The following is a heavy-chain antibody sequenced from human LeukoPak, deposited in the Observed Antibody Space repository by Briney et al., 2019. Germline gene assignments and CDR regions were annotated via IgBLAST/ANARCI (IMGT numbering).Heavy chain of an antibody. D-gene: IGHD3-10*01. CDR2: INHSGST. CDR3: ASPIYYYGSGSFAY. CDR1: GGSFSGYY. V-gene: IGHV4-34*01. Sequence: PSETLSLTCAVYGGSFSGYYWSWIRQPPGKGLEWIGEINHSGSTNYNPSLKSRVTISVDTSKNQFSLKLSSVTAADTAVYYCASPIYYYGSGSFAYWGQGTLVTVSS. J-gene: IGHJ4*02.